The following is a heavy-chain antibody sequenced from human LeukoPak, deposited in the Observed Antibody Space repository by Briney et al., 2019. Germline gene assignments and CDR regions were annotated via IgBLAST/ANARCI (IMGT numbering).Heavy chain of an antibody. V-gene: IGHV4-39*07. CDR3: ARSSLIQLWSFDY. D-gene: IGHD5-18*01. CDR2: IYSSGST. Sequence: WVRQPPGKGLEWIGSIYSSGSTYYNPSLKSRVTISINTSKNQFSLKLNSVTAADTAVYYCARSSLIQLWSFDYWGQGTLVTVSS. J-gene: IGHJ4*02.